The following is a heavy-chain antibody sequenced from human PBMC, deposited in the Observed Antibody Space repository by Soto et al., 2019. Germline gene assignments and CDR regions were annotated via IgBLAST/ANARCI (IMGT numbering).Heavy chain of an antibody. J-gene: IGHJ6*02. CDR1: GGTFSSLD. CDR3: ARALLSHSYDSGGYDSYFHAMDV. Sequence: SVKVSCKASGGTFSSLDINWVRQAPGQGLEWMGGIIPISETTNYAQIFQGRVSIVADISTSTACMELSRLRSEDTVVYYCARALLSHSYDSGGYDSYFHAMDVWGQGTPVTVSS. CDR2: IIPISETT. D-gene: IGHD3-22*01. V-gene: IGHV1-69*06.